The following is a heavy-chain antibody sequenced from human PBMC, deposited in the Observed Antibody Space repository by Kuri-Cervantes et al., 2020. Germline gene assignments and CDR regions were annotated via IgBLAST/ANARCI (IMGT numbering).Heavy chain of an antibody. J-gene: IGHJ6*03. V-gene: IGHV4-61*01. CDR2: IYYSGST. Sequence: SETLSLTCTVSGGSVSSGSYYWSFIRQPPGKGLEWIGHIYYSGSTNYNPSLKSRVTISVDTSKNQFSLKLSSVTAADTAVYYCASSGRDNFWSGYGVGGYYYYYMDVWGKGTTVTVSS. CDR3: ASSGRDNFWSGYGVGGYYYYYMDV. D-gene: IGHD3-3*01. CDR1: GGSVSSGSYY.